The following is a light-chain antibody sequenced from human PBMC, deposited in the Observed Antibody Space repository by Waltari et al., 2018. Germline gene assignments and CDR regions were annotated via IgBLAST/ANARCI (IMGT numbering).Light chain of an antibody. CDR2: GAS. CDR3: QHYERLPAT. CDR1: QSVSRA. Sequence: EIVLTQSPGTLSLSPGERATLSCRASQSVSRALAWYQQKPGQAPRLIIYGASNRATGIPDRFSGSGSGTDFSLTISRLDPEDVAVYYCQHYERLPATFGQGTKVEIK. J-gene: IGKJ1*01. V-gene: IGKV3-20*01.